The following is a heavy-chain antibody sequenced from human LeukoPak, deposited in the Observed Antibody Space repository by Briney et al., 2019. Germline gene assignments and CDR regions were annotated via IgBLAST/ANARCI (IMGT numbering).Heavy chain of an antibody. CDR1: GGSISSYY. Sequence: PSETLSLTCTVSGGSISSYYWSWIRQPPGKGLEWIGYIYYSGSTNYNPSLKSRVTISVDTSKNQFSLKLSSVTAAETAVYYCARGHNWNPDYWGQGTLVTVSS. D-gene: IGHD1-20*01. V-gene: IGHV4-59*01. CDR2: IYYSGST. J-gene: IGHJ4*02. CDR3: ARGHNWNPDY.